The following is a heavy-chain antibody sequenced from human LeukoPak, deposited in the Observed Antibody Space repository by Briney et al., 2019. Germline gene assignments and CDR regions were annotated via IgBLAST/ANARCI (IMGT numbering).Heavy chain of an antibody. D-gene: IGHD6-13*01. J-gene: IGHJ3*02. V-gene: IGHV4-59*01. Sequence: SETLSLTCTVSGGSISSYYWSWLRQPPGKGLEWIGYIYYSGSTNYNPSLKSRVTISVDTSKNQFSLKLSSVTAADTAVYYCARVFGIAASSDAFDIWGQGTMVTVSS. CDR2: IYYSGST. CDR3: ARVFGIAASSDAFDI. CDR1: GGSISSYY.